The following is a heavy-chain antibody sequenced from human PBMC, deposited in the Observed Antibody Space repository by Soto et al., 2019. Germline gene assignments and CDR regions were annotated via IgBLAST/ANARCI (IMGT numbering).Heavy chain of an antibody. CDR1: GGSVSSGSYY. D-gene: IGHD3-3*01. CDR3: ASGGITIFGVATVWFDP. Sequence: SETLSLTCTVSGGSVSSGSYYWSWIRQPPGKGLEWIGYIYYSGSTNYNTSLKSRVNISVDTSKNQFSLKLSSVTAADTAVYYCASGGITIFGVATVWFDPWGQGTLVTVSS. J-gene: IGHJ5*02. V-gene: IGHV4-61*01. CDR2: IYYSGST.